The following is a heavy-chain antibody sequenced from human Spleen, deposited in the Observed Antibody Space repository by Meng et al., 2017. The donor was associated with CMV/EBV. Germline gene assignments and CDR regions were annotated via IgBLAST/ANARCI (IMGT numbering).Heavy chain of an antibody. Sequence: GESLKISCTAPGFMFRTYGMSWVRQAPGKGLEWVSSISATGETTYYADSVKGRFTISRDNAKSSLYLQMDSLRAEDTAVYYCARDPTGAMYFDYFGQGTLVTVSS. D-gene: IGHD2-2*01. CDR1: GFMFRTYG. CDR3: ARDPTGAMYFDY. V-gene: IGHV3-23*01. J-gene: IGHJ4*02. CDR2: ISATGETT.